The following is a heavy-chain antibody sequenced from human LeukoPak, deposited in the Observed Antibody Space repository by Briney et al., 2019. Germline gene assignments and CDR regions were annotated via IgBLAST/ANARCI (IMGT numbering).Heavy chain of an antibody. J-gene: IGHJ4*02. D-gene: IGHD2-15*01. CDR3: AKDGGGYCSGGSCPDY. V-gene: IGHV3-23*01. CDR2: ISCSGGST. CDR1: GFTFSSYA. Sequence: PGGSLRLSCAASGFTFSSYAMSWVRQAPGKGLEWVSAISCSGGSTYYADSVKGRFTISRDNSKNTLYLQMNSLRAEDTAVYYCAKDGGGYCSGGSCPDYWGQGTLVTVSS.